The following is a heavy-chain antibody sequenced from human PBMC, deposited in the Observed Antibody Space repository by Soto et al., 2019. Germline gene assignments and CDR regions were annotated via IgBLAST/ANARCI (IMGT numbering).Heavy chain of an antibody. J-gene: IGHJ4*02. CDR3: TRVGYDFWSGYYPVDY. CDR2: IRSKAYGGTT. V-gene: IGHV3-49*04. Sequence: PGGSLRLSCTASGFTFGDYAMSWVRQAPGKGLEWVGFIRSKAYGGTTEYAASVKGRFTISRDDSKSIAYLQMNSLKTEDTAVYYCTRVGYDFWSGYYPVDYWGQGTLVTVSS. CDR1: GFTFGDYA. D-gene: IGHD3-3*01.